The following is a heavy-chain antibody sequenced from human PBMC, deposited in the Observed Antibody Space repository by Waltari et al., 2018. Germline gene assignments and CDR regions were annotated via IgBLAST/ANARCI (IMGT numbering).Heavy chain of an antibody. CDR1: GGSISSTNYS. D-gene: IGHD2-21*02. Sequence: QLRLQESGPGLVKPSATLSLTCTVSGGSISSTNYSWGWIRQPPGKGLEWIGSIYYSGNTYYNPSLKSRVTMSADTSKNQFSLKLSSVTAADTAVYYCARHQDWVVVSATWFDPWGQGTLVTVSS. CDR2: IYYSGNT. V-gene: IGHV4-39*01. J-gene: IGHJ5*02. CDR3: ARHQDWVVVSATWFDP.